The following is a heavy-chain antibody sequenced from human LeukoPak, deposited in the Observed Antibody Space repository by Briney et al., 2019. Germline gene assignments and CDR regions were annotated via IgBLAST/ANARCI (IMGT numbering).Heavy chain of an antibody. Sequence: PSEPLSLTCTVSGDSIRSYYWSWIRQPPGKGLEWIGYIYYSGSTNYNPSLKSRVTMSVDTSKNQFSLKLSSVTAADTAVYYCARSVLFDPWGQGTLVTVSS. CDR3: ARSVLFDP. CDR1: GDSIRSYY. V-gene: IGHV4-59*01. J-gene: IGHJ5*02. CDR2: IYYSGST.